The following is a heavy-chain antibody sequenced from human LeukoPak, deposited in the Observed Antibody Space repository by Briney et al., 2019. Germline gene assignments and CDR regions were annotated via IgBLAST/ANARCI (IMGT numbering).Heavy chain of an antibody. V-gene: IGHV1-2*02. Sequence: ASVKASCKASGYTFTGYYMHWVRQAPGQGLEWMGWINPNSGGTNYAQKFQGRVTMTRDTSISTAYMELSRLRSDDTAVYYCARDEGYCSSTSCYPVLSGDDYWGQGTLVTVSS. CDR2: INPNSGGT. J-gene: IGHJ4*02. CDR3: ARDEGYCSSTSCYPVLSGDDY. CDR1: GYTFTGYY. D-gene: IGHD2-2*01.